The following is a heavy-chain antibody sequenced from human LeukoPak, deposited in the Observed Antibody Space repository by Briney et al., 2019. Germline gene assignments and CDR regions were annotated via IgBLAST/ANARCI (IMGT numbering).Heavy chain of an antibody. CDR3: ARMGYDSSGYYPFRFDY. CDR2: IYSGGST. Sequence: PGGSLGLSCAASGFTVSSNYMSWVRQAPGKGLEWVSVIYSGGSTYYADSVKGRFTISRDNSKNTLYLQMNSLRAEDTAVYYCARMGYDSSGYYPFRFDYWGQGTLVTVSS. J-gene: IGHJ4*02. V-gene: IGHV3-53*01. D-gene: IGHD3-22*01. CDR1: GFTVSSNY.